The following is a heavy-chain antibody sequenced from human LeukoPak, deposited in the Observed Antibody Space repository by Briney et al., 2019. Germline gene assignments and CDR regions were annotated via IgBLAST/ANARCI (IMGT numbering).Heavy chain of an antibody. D-gene: IGHD6-6*01. Sequence: GGSLRLSCAASGFTVSTNYMSWVRQAPGKGLEWVSAISGSGGSAFYADSVKGRFTISRDTSKNTLFLQMNSLRAEDTAVYYCAKDKYSSSPYYFGYWGQGTLVTVSS. V-gene: IGHV3-23*01. J-gene: IGHJ4*02. CDR2: ISGSGGSA. CDR1: GFTVSTNY. CDR3: AKDKYSSSPYYFGY.